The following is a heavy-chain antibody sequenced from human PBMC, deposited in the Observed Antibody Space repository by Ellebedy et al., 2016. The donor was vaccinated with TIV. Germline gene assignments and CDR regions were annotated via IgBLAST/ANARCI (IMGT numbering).Heavy chain of an antibody. D-gene: IGHD3-10*01. J-gene: IGHJ6*04. Sequence: GESLKISCTASGFTLTNYWMTWVRQAPGKGLEWVANINEDGTKKHYVDSVRGRFTISRDYAGNSLFLQMNSLGAEDTAVYYCARDVFGEMDVWGNGTTVIVSS. V-gene: IGHV3-7*01. CDR3: ARDVFGEMDV. CDR1: GFTLTNYW. CDR2: INEDGTKK.